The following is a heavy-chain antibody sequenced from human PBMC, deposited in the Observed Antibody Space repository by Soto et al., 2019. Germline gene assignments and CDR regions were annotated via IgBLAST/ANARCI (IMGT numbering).Heavy chain of an antibody. CDR2: IYYSGST. CDR1: GGSISSGGYY. CDR3: ASSAAAAGDNYYYGMDV. J-gene: IGHJ6*02. Sequence: SETLSLTCTVSGGSISSGGYYWSWIRQHPGKGLEWIGYIYYSGSTYYNPSLKSRVTISVDTSKNQFPLKLSSVTAADTAVYYCASSAAAAGDNYYYGMDVWGQGTTVTVSS. D-gene: IGHD6-13*01. V-gene: IGHV4-31*03.